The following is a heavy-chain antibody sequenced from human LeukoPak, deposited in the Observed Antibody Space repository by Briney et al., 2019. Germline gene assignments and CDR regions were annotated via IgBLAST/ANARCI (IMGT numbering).Heavy chain of an antibody. J-gene: IGHJ5*02. CDR1: GFIVSSNY. Sequence: PGGSLRLSCAASGFIVSSNYMSWVRQAPGKGLEWVSVIYSGGSTYYADSVKGRFTISRDNSKNTLYLQMNSLRAEDTAVYYCARDGSSSWYNWFDPWGQGTLVTVSS. D-gene: IGHD6-13*01. CDR3: ARDGSSSWYNWFDP. CDR2: IYSGGST. V-gene: IGHV3-53*01.